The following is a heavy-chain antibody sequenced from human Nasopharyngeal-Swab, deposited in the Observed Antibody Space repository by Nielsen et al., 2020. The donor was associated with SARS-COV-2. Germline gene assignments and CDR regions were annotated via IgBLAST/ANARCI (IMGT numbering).Heavy chain of an antibody. J-gene: IGHJ4*02. V-gene: IGHV3-11*06. CDR1: GFTFSDYY. CDR2: ISSSSSYT. Sequence: GGSLRLSCAASGFTFSDYYMSWIRQAPGKGLEWVSYISSSSSYTNYADPVKGRFTISRDNAKNSLYLQMNSLRAEDTAVYYCARVPSVSSHPPNFDYWGQGTLVTVSS. CDR3: ARVPSVSSHPPNFDY. D-gene: IGHD6-6*01.